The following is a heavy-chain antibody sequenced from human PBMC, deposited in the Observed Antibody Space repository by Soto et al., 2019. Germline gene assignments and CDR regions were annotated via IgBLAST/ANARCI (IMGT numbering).Heavy chain of an antibody. CDR2: TYYRSKWYN. J-gene: IGHJ6*02. V-gene: IGHV6-1*01. CDR1: GDLVSRNSAA. CDR3: AREGSVYYNGMDG. Sequence: SDNLSLTFAISGDLVSRNSAAWNLIRQSPSRGLEWLGRTYYRSKWYNDYAVSVKSRITINPDTSKNQFSLQLNSVTPEDTAVYYCAREGSVYYNGMDGWGQGTTVTVS. D-gene: IGHD2-15*01.